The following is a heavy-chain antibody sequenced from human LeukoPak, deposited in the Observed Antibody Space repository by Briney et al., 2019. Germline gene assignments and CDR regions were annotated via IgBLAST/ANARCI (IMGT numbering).Heavy chain of an antibody. CDR1: GFNFTTYT. D-gene: IGHD5-18*01. Sequence: PGGSVTLLCSPSGFNFTTYTMNLVPQAPGKGLEGVSFISSSGATVYYADSVRRRFTISRDNAKNSLFLQMSSLRDEDTAVYYCARDVNSYAKLDYWGRGTLVTVSS. J-gene: IGHJ4*02. CDR2: ISSSGATV. CDR3: ARDVNSYAKLDY. V-gene: IGHV3-48*02.